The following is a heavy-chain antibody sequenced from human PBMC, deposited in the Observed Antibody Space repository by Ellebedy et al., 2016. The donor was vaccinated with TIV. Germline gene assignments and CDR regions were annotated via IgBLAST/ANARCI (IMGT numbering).Heavy chain of an antibody. CDR3: ATLSRWEAFDI. V-gene: IGHV1-69*04. CDR1: GGTFSSSA. Sequence: SVKVSXKASGGTFSSSAFSWVRQAPGQGLEWMGRIIPLLGTPDYAQKFQGRVTISADKSTRTLYMEVSSLRSEDTAVYYCATLSRWEAFDIWGQGTMVTVSS. CDR2: IIPLLGTP. D-gene: IGHD1-26*01. J-gene: IGHJ3*02.